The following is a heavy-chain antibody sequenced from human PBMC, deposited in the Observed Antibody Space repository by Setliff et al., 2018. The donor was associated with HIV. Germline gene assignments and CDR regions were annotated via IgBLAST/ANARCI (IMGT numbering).Heavy chain of an antibody. J-gene: IGHJ1*01. CDR1: GDTFTNYA. CDR3: ARRESSGYYHHENFQY. V-gene: IGHV1-3*01. Sequence: ASVKVSCKASGDTFTNYAMHWVRQAPGQRLEWMGWINAGNGDTKYSQKFQGRVTITRDTSASTAYMELSGLGFEDTAVYYCARRESSGYYHHENFQYWGQGTLVTVSS. D-gene: IGHD3-22*01. CDR2: INAGNGDT.